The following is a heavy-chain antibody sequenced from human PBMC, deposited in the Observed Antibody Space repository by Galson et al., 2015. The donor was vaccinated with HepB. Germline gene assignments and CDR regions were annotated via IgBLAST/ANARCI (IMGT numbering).Heavy chain of an antibody. Sequence: SLRLSCAASGFTFSSYAMSWVRQAPGKGLEWVSAISGSGGSTYYADSVKGRFTISRDNSKNTLYLQMNSLRAEDTAVYYCANLMGCSSTSCYLLDYWGQGTLVTVSS. CDR2: ISGSGGST. V-gene: IGHV3-23*01. J-gene: IGHJ4*02. D-gene: IGHD2-2*01. CDR1: GFTFSSYA. CDR3: ANLMGCSSTSCYLLDY.